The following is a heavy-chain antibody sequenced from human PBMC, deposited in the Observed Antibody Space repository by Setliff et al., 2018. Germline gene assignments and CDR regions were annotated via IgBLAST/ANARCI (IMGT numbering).Heavy chain of an antibody. J-gene: IGHJ4*02. CDR1: SGSISTDPYF. Sequence: PSETLSLTCAVSSGSISTDPYFWTWIRQHPVKGLEWIGYISYSGRTSYNPSLYSRITVSLDRSKNQFSLRLTSVTAADTAMYYCARVAYPNGGSCRYFDTWGQGTLVTVSS. CDR2: ISYSGRT. D-gene: IGHD2-15*01. V-gene: IGHV4-31*11. CDR3: ARVAYPNGGSCRYFDT.